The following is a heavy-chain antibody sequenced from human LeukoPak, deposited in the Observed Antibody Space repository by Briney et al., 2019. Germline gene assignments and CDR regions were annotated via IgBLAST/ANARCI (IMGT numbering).Heavy chain of an antibody. V-gene: IGHV1-46*01. CDR2: INPSGGST. J-gene: IGHJ4*02. D-gene: IGHD1-26*01. CDR3: ATWGSYYVQGSFDY. Sequence: ASVKVSCKTSGDTFTGYYMHWVRQAPGQGLEWMGIINPSGGSTSYAQKFQGRVTMTEDTSTDTAYMELSSLRSEDTAVYYCATWGSYYVQGSFDYWGQGTLVTVSS. CDR1: GDTFTGYY.